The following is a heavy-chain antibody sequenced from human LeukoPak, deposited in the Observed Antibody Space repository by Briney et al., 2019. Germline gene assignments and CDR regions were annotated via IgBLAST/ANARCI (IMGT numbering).Heavy chain of an antibody. D-gene: IGHD3-10*01. CDR2: VRTKTHGGAP. Sequence: GGSLRLSCKGSGVTFGDYAVTWFRQAPGKGLEWVGFVRTKTHGGAPETAASVKGRFNVSRDDSEGIAYLQMTSLRTEDTAMYYCARVNFRDYRGYTWFDPWGQGTLVTVSS. J-gene: IGHJ5*02. CDR1: GVTFGDYA. V-gene: IGHV3-49*03. CDR3: ARVNFRDYRGYTWFDP.